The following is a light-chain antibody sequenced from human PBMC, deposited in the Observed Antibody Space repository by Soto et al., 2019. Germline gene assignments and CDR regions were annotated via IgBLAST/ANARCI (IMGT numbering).Light chain of an antibody. J-gene: IGKJ4*01. Sequence: DIQMTQSPSAMSASVGDRVTITCRASQGINHYLAGFQVKPGKVPKRLIYGASSLQSGVPSRFSGSGSGTEFTLTISSLQPEDSAGYSCLQHNSYPLTFGGGTKVEIK. CDR3: LQHNSYPLT. V-gene: IGKV1-17*03. CDR1: QGINHY. CDR2: GAS.